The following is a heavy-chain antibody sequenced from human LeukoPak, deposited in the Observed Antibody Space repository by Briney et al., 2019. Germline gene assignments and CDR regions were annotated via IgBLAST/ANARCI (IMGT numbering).Heavy chain of an antibody. V-gene: IGHV3-7*01. CDR3: ARDTGGGYSCYDC. Sequence: GGPLRPSCAASGFTFSSYWMTWIRQAPGKGLEWVANIKQDGSEKYYVDSVKGRFTISRDNAKNSLYLQMNSLRAEDTAVYYCARDTGGGYSCYDCWGQGTLVTVSS. CDR2: IKQDGSEK. D-gene: IGHD5-18*01. CDR1: GFTFSSYW. J-gene: IGHJ4*02.